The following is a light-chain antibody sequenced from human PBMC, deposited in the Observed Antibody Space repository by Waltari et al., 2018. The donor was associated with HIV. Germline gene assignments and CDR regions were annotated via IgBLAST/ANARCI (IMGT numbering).Light chain of an antibody. CDR2: EVT. Sequence: QSALTQPASVSGSPGQSITISCTGTSSDVGGYNYVSWSQQHPGKAPKLMIYEVTNRPSGFSNRFSVSKSGNTASLTISGLQAEDEADYYCSSYTSSSTLSRVFGGGTKLTVL. CDR3: SSYTSSSTLSRV. J-gene: IGLJ2*01. V-gene: IGLV2-14*01. CDR1: SSDVGGYNY.